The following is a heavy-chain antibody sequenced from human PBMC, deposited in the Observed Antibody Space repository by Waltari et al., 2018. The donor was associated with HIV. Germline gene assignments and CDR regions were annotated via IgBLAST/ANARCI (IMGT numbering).Heavy chain of an antibody. CDR3: ARDRNSRGAFEI. J-gene: IGHJ3*02. CDR1: GFTFSTYS. V-gene: IGHV3-48*01. Sequence: VQLVESVVGLVQPGGSLRLSCAASGFTFSTYSMSWVRQAPGKGLEWVSYISTSSSTIDYADSVKGRFTISRDNAKNSLYLQMNSLRAEDTAVYYCARDRNSRGAFEIWGQGTMVTVSS. CDR2: ISTSSSTI. D-gene: IGHD5-18*01.